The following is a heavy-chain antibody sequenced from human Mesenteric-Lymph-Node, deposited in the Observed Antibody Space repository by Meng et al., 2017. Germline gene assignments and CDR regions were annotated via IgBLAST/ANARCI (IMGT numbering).Heavy chain of an antibody. CDR1: GGSISCSNYY. J-gene: IGHJ2*01. CDR3: ARGQKGYFDL. V-gene: IGHV4-30-4*02. CDR2: IYNSGST. Sequence: QLQDSGPALVNPSDTRSLTCTFAGGSISCSNYYRHWIRQPPEKGLEWSGNIYNSGSTYYNPSLKSRITISVDTSKNQFTLKLGSVTAADTAVYYCARGQKGYFDLWGRGTLVTVSS.